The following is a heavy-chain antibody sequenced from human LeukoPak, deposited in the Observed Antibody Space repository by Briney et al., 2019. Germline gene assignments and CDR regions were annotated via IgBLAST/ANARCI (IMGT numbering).Heavy chain of an antibody. CDR2: IWYDGSNK. CDR3: AKERGYSGYAPSFDY. J-gene: IGHJ4*02. Sequence: PGGSLRLSCAASGFIFRSYDMHWVRQAPDKGLEWVAVIWYDGSNKYYAESVKGRFTISRDNSKNTLYLQMNSLRAEDTAVYYCAKERGYSGYAPSFDYWGQGTLVTVSS. V-gene: IGHV3-33*06. CDR1: GFIFRSYD. D-gene: IGHD5-12*01.